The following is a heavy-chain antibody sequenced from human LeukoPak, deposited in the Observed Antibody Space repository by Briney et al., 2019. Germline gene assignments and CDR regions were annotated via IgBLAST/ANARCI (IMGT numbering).Heavy chain of an antibody. V-gene: IGHV3-9*01. J-gene: IGHJ4*02. CDR1: GFTFDDYA. Sequence: PGGSLRLSCAASGFTFDDYAMHWVRQAPGKGLEWVSGISWNSGSIGYADSVKGRFTISRDNAKNSLYLQMNSLRAEDTALYYCAKGGPGYYFDYWGQGTLVTVSS. CDR2: ISWNSGSI. CDR3: AKGGPGYYFDY.